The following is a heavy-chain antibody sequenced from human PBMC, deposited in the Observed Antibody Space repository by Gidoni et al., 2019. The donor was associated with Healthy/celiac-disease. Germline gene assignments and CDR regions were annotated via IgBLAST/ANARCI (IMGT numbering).Heavy chain of an antibody. CDR3: ARNQYSSSWSSYYYYGMDV. CDR1: GGTFSSYA. J-gene: IGHJ6*02. D-gene: IGHD6-13*01. Sequence: QVQLVQSGAEVKKPGSSVKVSCKASGGTFSSYAISWVRQAPGQGLEWMGGIIPIFGTANYAQKFQGRVTITADESTSTAYMELSSLRSEDTAVYYCARNQYSSSWSSYYYYGMDVWGQGTTVTVSS. CDR2: IIPIFGTA. V-gene: IGHV1-69*01.